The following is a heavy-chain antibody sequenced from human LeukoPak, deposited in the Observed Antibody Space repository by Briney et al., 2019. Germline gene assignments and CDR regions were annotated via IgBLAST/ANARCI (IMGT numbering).Heavy chain of an antibody. D-gene: IGHD6-19*01. CDR1: GFTFSGYE. CDR2: ISSGGSTI. J-gene: IGHJ4*02. Sequence: GGSLRLSCAASGFTFSGYEMNWVRQAPGKGLEWVSCISSGGSTIYYADSVKGRFTISRDNAKNSLYLQMNSLRAEDTAVYYCVRGIAVFDYWGQGTLVTVSS. CDR3: VRGIAVFDY. V-gene: IGHV3-48*03.